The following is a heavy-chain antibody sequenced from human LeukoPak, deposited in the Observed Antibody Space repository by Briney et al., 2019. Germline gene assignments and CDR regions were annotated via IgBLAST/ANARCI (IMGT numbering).Heavy chain of an antibody. CDR2: ISGSGGST. CDR3: ARESPYSSSSPYYFDY. V-gene: IGHV3-23*01. CDR1: GFTFSSYA. J-gene: IGHJ4*02. D-gene: IGHD6-6*01. Sequence: GGSLRLSCAASGFTFSSYAMSWVRQAPGKGLEWVSAISGSGGSTYYADSVKGRFTISRDNSKNTLYLQMNSLRAEDTAVYYCARESPYSSSSPYYFDYWGQGTLVTVSS.